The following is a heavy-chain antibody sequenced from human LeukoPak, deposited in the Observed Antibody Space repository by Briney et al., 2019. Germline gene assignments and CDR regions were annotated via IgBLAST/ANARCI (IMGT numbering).Heavy chain of an antibody. Sequence: GGSLRLSCVASGYTFSTYWMHWVRQAPGKGLVWVSRINSDGSSTGYADSVKGRFTISRDNAKNTLYLQMNSLRAEDTAVYYCARDLNAVTTSYYYYYGMDVWGQGTTVTVSS. CDR2: INSDGSST. CDR3: ARDLNAVTTSYYYYYGMDV. CDR1: GYTFSTYW. J-gene: IGHJ6*02. D-gene: IGHD4-17*01. V-gene: IGHV3-74*01.